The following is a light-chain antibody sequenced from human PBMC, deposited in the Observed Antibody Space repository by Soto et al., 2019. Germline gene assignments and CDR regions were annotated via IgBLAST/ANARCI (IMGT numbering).Light chain of an antibody. V-gene: IGKV3-15*01. CDR1: QTVNSP. CDR2: GAS. CDR3: QQYNNWPRT. Sequence: ELVLPQSQGTLSLSPGERATLSCRASQTVNSPLAWYQQKPGQAPRLLIYGASTRATGIPARFCGSGSGTEFTLTISSLQSEDFAVYYCQQYNNWPRTFGQGTRV. J-gene: IGKJ1*01.